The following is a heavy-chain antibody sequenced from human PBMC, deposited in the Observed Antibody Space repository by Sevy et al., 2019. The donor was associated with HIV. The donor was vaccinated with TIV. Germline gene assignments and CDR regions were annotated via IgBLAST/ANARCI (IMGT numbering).Heavy chain of an antibody. J-gene: IGHJ5*02. CDR3: ARAPGDIVVVVAATPDNWFDP. D-gene: IGHD2-15*01. CDR1: GFTFSSYS. Sequence: GESLRLSCAASGFTFSSYSMNWVRQAPGKGLEWVSYISSSSSTIYYADSVKGRFTISRDNAKNSLYLQMNSLRAEDTAVYYCARAPGDIVVVVAATPDNWFDPWGQGTLVTVSS. V-gene: IGHV3-48*01. CDR2: ISSSSSTI.